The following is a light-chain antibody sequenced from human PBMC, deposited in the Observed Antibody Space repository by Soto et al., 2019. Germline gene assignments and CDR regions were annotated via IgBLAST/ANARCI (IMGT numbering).Light chain of an antibody. CDR1: TSDVGGYNY. J-gene: IGLJ1*01. CDR3: SSYADSNSCV. Sequence: QSALTQPPSASGSPGQSVTISCTGTTSDVGGYNYVSWYQQHPGKAPKLMIYEVSKRPSGVPDRFPGSKSGNTASLTVSGLQAEDEADYYCSSYADSNSCVFGTGTKLTVL. V-gene: IGLV2-8*01. CDR2: EVS.